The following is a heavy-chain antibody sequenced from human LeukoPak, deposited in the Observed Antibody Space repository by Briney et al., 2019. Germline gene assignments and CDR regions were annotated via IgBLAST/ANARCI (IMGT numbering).Heavy chain of an antibody. CDR1: GGSISSSSYY. Sequence: SETLSLTCTDSGGSISSSSYYWGWIRQPPGKGLEWIGSIYYSGSTYYNPSLKSRATISADTSKNQFSLKLSSVTAADTAVYYCARRRVSIVVVPAADFDYWGQGTLVTVSS. CDR3: ARRRVSIVVVPAADFDY. D-gene: IGHD2-2*01. CDR2: IYYSGST. J-gene: IGHJ4*02. V-gene: IGHV4-39*01.